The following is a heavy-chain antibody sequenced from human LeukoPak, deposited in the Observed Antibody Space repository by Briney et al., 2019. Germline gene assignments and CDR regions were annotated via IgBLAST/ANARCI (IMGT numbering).Heavy chain of an antibody. CDR2: INPSGGST. CDR3: AREVDAFDI. Sequence: ASVKVSCKASGYTFTSCYMPWVRQAPAQGLEWMGIINPSGGSTSYAYKVQGRVTITRDTSTSTVYMELSSLRSEDTAVYYCAREVDAFDIWGQGTMVTVSS. J-gene: IGHJ3*02. CDR1: GYTFTSCY. V-gene: IGHV1-46*01.